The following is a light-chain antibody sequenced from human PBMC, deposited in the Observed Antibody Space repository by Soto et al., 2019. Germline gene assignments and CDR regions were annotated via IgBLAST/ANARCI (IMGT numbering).Light chain of an antibody. V-gene: IGLV1-40*01. Sequence: QSVLTQPPSVSGAPGQRVTISCTGSTSNIGAGYDVHWYQQLPGTAPKLLIYGNSNRPSGVPDRFSGSKSATSASLAITGRQAEDEADYSCQSYDSSLSGWVFGGGTQLTVL. CDR1: TSNIGAGYD. J-gene: IGLJ3*02. CDR3: QSYDSSLSGWV. CDR2: GNS.